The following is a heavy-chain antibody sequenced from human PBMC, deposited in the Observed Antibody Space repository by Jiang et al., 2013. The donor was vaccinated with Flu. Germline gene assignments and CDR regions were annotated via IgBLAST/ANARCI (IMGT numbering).Heavy chain of an antibody. CDR2: IDPSDSYT. Sequence: VQLVESGAEVKKPGESLRISCKGSGYSFTSYWISWVRQMPGKGLEWMGRIDPSDSYTNYSPSFQGHVTISADKSISTAYLQWSSLKASDTAMYYCARYTLGYCSSTSCYSMGHYYGMDVWGKGTTVTVSS. J-gene: IGHJ6*04. CDR3: ARYTLGYCSSTSCYSMGHYYGMDV. V-gene: IGHV5-10-1*03. D-gene: IGHD2-2*01. CDR1: GYSFTSYW.